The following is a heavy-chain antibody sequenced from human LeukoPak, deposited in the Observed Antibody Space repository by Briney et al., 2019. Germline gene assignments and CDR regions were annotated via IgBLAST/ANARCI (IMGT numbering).Heavy chain of an antibody. Sequence: GGSLRLSCAASGFTFSTYAMSWVRQAPGKGLEWVGRTRNEANIYTTKYAASVKGRFTISRDDSKNSLYLQMNSLKTEDTAVYYCASPVGATTVRAFDIWGQGTMVTVSS. V-gene: IGHV3-72*01. CDR2: TRNEANIYTT. J-gene: IGHJ3*02. D-gene: IGHD1-26*01. CDR1: GFTFSTYA. CDR3: ASPVGATTVRAFDI.